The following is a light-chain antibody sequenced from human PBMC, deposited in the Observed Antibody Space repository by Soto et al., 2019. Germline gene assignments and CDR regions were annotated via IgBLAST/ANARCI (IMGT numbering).Light chain of an antibody. V-gene: IGKV3-20*01. Sequence: EIVLTQSPGTLSLSPGERATLSCRASQSVSSSYLVWYQQTPGQAPRLLIYGASSRATGIPDRFSGSGSGTDFTLTISRLEPEDFAVYYCQQYGSSPFTFGPGTKVDIK. J-gene: IGKJ3*01. CDR1: QSVSSSY. CDR3: QQYGSSPFT. CDR2: GAS.